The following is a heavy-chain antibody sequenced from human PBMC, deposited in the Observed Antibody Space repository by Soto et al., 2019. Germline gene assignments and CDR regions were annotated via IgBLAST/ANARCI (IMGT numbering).Heavy chain of an antibody. CDR2: IYYSGST. J-gene: IGHJ4*02. CDR1: GDSISSSTYF. Sequence: SETLSLTCTVSGDSISSSTYFWGWVRQPPGKGLEWIGSIYYSGSTYYNPSLKSRVTISVDTSKNHFPLKVSSVTAADTAVYYCARHLGEGYFDYWGQGTLVTVSS. CDR3: ARHLGEGYFDY. V-gene: IGHV4-39*01.